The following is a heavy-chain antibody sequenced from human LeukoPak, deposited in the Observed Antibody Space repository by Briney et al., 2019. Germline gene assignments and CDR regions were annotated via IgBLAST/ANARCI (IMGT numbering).Heavy chain of an antibody. J-gene: IGHJ4*02. V-gene: IGHV5-51*01. D-gene: IGHD6-13*01. CDR1: GYSFTSYW. CDR3: ARHITDRNSSSWYPYFDY. CDR2: IYPGDSDT. Sequence: GESLKISCKGSGYSFTSYWIGWVRQMPGKGLEWMGIIYPGDSDTRYSPSFQGQVTISADKSISTAYLQWSSLKASDTAMYYCARHITDRNSSSWYPYFDYWGQGTLVTVSS.